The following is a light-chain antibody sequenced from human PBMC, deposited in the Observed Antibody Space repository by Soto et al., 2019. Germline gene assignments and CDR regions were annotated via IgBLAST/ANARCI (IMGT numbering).Light chain of an antibody. CDR2: DAS. J-gene: IGKJ4*01. Sequence: EIVLTQSPATLSLSPGERATLSCRASQSVSSYLAWYQQKPGQAPRLLIYDASNRATGIPARFSGSGSGTDFTLTISSLEPEDFAVYYCQKRSNWSELTFGGGTKVEIK. V-gene: IGKV3-11*01. CDR1: QSVSSY. CDR3: QKRSNWSELT.